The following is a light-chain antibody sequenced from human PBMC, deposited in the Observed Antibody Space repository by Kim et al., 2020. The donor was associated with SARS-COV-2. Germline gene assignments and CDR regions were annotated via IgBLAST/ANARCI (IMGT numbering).Light chain of an antibody. CDR2: GAS. CDR1: QSVSSTY. CDR3: QRYGTSRT. Sequence: EIVLTQSPGTLSMSPGEGATLSCRASQSVSSTYLAWYQQKPGQAPRLLIYGASSRATGIPDRFSGSGSGTDFTLTISRLEPEDFAVYYCQRYGTSRTFGQGTKVDIK. J-gene: IGKJ1*01. V-gene: IGKV3-20*01.